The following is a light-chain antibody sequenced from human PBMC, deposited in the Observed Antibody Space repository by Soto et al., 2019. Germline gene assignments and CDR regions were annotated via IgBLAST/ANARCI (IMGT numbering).Light chain of an antibody. V-gene: IGKV1-39*01. CDR3: QQSHSIPRT. Sequence: DIQMTQSPSSLSASVGDRVTITCRASQNINNYLNWYHQKPGRAPHLLIYGASSLQGGVPSRFSGSGSGTDFTLTISSLQPEDSATHYCQQSHSIPRTFGPGTKVDIK. J-gene: IGKJ3*01. CDR1: QNINNY. CDR2: GAS.